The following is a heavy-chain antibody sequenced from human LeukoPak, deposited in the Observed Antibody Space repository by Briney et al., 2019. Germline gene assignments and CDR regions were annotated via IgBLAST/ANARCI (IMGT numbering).Heavy chain of an antibody. V-gene: IGHV1-46*01. J-gene: IGHJ1*01. CDR2: INPSGGST. Sequence: ASVKVSCKASGYTFTSYYMHWVRQAPGQGLEWMGIINPSGGSTSYAQKFQGRVTMTRDTSTSTVYMELSSLRSEDTAVYYCAGDRTGGYYYGSGSYSYFQHWGQGTLVTVSS. D-gene: IGHD3-10*01. CDR3: AGDRTGGYYYGSGSYSYFQH. CDR1: GYTFTSYY.